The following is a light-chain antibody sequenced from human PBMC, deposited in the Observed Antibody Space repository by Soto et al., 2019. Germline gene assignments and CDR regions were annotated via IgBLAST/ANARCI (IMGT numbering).Light chain of an antibody. CDR1: QSIDTH. CDR2: EAS. J-gene: IGKJ5*01. Sequence: DIRMTQSPSSLSASVGDRVTITCRASQSIDTHLNWYQQHPGKAPNALIYEASNLQSGVPSRFSGSGSGTDFTLTISGLQPDDSATYYCHQTYSPPDTFGQGTRLEIK. CDR3: HQTYSPPDT. V-gene: IGKV1-39*01.